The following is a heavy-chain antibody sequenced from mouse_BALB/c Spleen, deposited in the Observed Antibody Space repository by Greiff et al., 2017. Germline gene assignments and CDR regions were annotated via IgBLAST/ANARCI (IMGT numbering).Heavy chain of an antibody. CDR1: GYTFTNYW. Sequence: QVQLKQSGAELVRPGTSVKISCKASGYTFTNYWLGWVKQRPGHGLEWIGDIYPGGGYTNYNEKFKGKATLTADTSSSTAYMQLSSLTSEDSAVYFCARRFDYGAWFAYWGQGTLVTVSA. J-gene: IGHJ3*01. CDR3: ARRFDYGAWFAY. V-gene: IGHV1-63*02. D-gene: IGHD2-4*01. CDR2: IYPGGGYT.